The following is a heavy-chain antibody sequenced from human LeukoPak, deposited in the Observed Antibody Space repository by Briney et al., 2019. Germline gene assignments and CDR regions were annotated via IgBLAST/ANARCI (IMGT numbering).Heavy chain of an antibody. CDR2: IKQDGSEK. CDR1: GFTFRSYW. J-gene: IGHJ6*03. Sequence: GGSLRLSCAVSGFTFRSYWMSWVRQAPGKGLEWVGHIKQDGSEKYYVDSVKGGFTITRDNAKNSLYLQMNSLRAEDTAVYYCARWKGYCSSTSCYYYYYYMDVWGKGTTVTVSS. V-gene: IGHV3-7*01. D-gene: IGHD2-2*01. CDR3: ARWKGYCSSTSCYYYYYYMDV.